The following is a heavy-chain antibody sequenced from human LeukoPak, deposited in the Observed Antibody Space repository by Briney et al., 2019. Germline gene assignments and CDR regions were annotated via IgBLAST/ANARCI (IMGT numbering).Heavy chain of an antibody. Sequence: GGTLRLSCAASGFTFSSYGMSWVRQAPGKGLEWVSAISGSGGSTYYADSVKGRFTISRDNSKNTLYLQMNSLRAEDTAVYYCAKDLRPYYYYYMDVWGKGTTVTVSS. V-gene: IGHV3-23*01. CDR1: GFTFSSYG. CDR3: AKDLRPYYYYYMDV. J-gene: IGHJ6*03. CDR2: ISGSGGST. D-gene: IGHD4-17*01.